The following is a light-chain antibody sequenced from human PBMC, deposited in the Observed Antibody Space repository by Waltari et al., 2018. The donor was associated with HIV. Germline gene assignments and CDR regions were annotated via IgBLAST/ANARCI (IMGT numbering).Light chain of an antibody. V-gene: IGLV3-1*01. Sequence: SYDLTQPPSVSVSPGQTASITCSGDKLGDKYACWYQQKPGQSPVLVIYQDRTRPSGIPERFSGSNSGNTATLTISWIQAMDEADYYCQAWDSSTVVFGGGTKLTVL. J-gene: IGLJ2*01. CDR3: QAWDSSTVV. CDR2: QDR. CDR1: KLGDKY.